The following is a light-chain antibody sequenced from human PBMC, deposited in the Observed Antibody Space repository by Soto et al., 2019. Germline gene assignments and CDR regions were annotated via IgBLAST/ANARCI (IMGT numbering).Light chain of an antibody. J-gene: IGLJ3*02. CDR3: QCFDSSLSGWV. Sequence: QTVVTQPPSVSGAPGQRVTISCTGSSSNIGAGYDVHWYQQLPGTAPKVLIYDKNSRPSGVPDRFADSKSGTSASLAISSLKADDEANYYCQCFDSSLSGWVFGGGTKLTVL. V-gene: IGLV1-40*01. CDR1: SSNIGAGYD. CDR2: DKN.